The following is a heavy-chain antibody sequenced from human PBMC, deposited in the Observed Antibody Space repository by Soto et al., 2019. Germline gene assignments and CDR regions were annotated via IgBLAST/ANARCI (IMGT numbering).Heavy chain of an antibody. V-gene: IGHV3-23*01. CDR2: VSESGHHT. D-gene: IGHD2-21*02. Sequence: DVQLLESGGGLVEPGGSLTLSCAASGFPSSTYALNWVRQAPGKGPEWVSTVSESGHHTHYADSVKGRFTISRDKSKNTLSLQMNSLRVDDTAIYYCTKSDGCGGGDCYTGTYYYFDVWGSGPLVTVSS. CDR3: TKSDGCGGGDCYTGTYYYFDV. J-gene: IGHJ2*01. CDR1: GFPSSTYA.